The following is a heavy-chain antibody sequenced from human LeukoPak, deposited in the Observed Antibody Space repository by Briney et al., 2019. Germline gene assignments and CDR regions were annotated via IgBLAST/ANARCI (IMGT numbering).Heavy chain of an antibody. CDR3: ARDVGYCSGGSCYLFTD. CDR1: GYTFTGYG. D-gene: IGHD2-15*01. Sequence: ASVKVSCKASGYTFTGYGISWVRQAPGQGLAWMGWISAYNGNTNYAQKLQGRVTMTTDTSTSTAYMELRSLRSDDTAVYYCARDVGYCSGGSCYLFTDWGQGTLVTVSS. J-gene: IGHJ4*02. V-gene: IGHV1-18*01. CDR2: ISAYNGNT.